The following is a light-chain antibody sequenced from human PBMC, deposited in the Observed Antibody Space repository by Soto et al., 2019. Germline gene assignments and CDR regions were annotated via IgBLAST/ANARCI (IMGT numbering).Light chain of an antibody. CDR3: GTWDSSLSAGEWV. V-gene: IGLV1-51*01. J-gene: IGLJ3*02. CDR1: SSNIGNNY. CDR2: DNN. Sequence: QSVLTQPPSVSAAPGQKVTISCSGSSSNIGNNYVSWYQQLPGTAPKLLIYDNNKRPSGIPDRFSGSKSGTSATLGITGLQTGDEADYYCGTWDSSLSAGEWVFGGRTKLTVL.